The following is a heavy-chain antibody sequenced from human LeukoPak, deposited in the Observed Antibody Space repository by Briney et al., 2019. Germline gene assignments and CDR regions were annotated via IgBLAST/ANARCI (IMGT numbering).Heavy chain of an antibody. Sequence: SVKVSCKASGCTFSSYAISWVRQAPGQGLEWMGGIIPIFGTANYAQKFQGRVTITADESTSTAYMELSSLRSEDTAVYYCARDSDCSSTSCYVNSFDYWGQGTLVTVSS. CDR3: ARDSDCSSTSCYVNSFDY. J-gene: IGHJ4*02. V-gene: IGHV1-69*13. D-gene: IGHD2-2*01. CDR2: IIPIFGTA. CDR1: GCTFSSYA.